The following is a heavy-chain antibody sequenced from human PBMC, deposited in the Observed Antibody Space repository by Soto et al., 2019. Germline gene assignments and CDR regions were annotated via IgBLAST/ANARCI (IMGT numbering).Heavy chain of an antibody. CDR2: IYYSGTT. Sequence: SETLSLTCTVSGGSISGYYWSWIRQPPGKGLEWIGYIYYSGTTNYNPSLKSRVTISVDTSKNQFSLKLGSVTAADTAVYYCARAGYCSSSTCADYWGQGTLVTVSS. J-gene: IGHJ4*02. D-gene: IGHD2-2*01. CDR3: ARAGYCSSSTCADY. CDR1: GGSISGYY. V-gene: IGHV4-59*01.